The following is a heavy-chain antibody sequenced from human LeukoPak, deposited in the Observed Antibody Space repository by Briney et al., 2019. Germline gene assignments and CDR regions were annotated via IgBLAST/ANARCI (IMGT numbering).Heavy chain of an antibody. CDR3: ARGGREVDF. J-gene: IGHJ4*02. Sequence: PGGSLRLSCAASGFTFSNYGMHWVRQAPGKGLEWVAIIWYDGSNMYYADSVKGRFTISRDNAKNTLYLQMNSLRGEDTAVYYCARGGREVDFWGQGTLVTVSS. D-gene: IGHD3-16*01. CDR2: IWYDGSNM. V-gene: IGHV3-33*01. CDR1: GFTFSNYG.